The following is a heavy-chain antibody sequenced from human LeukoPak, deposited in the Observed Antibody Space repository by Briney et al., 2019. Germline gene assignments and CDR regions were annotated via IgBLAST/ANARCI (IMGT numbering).Heavy chain of an antibody. D-gene: IGHD6-19*01. J-gene: IGHJ4*02. CDR1: GFTFSSYA. Sequence: PGGSLRLSCAASGFTFSSYAMSWVRQAPGKGLEWVSGINWNGGSTGYADSVKGRFTISGDNAKNSLYLQMNSLRAEDTAVYYCAVNSGWYGDWGQGTLVTVSS. V-gene: IGHV3-20*04. CDR2: INWNGGST. CDR3: AVNSGWYGD.